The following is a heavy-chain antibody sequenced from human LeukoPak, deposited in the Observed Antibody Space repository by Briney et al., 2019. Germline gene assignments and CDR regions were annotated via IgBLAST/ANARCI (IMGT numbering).Heavy chain of an antibody. J-gene: IGHJ4*02. V-gene: IGHV3-48*03. CDR1: GFTFSSYE. D-gene: IGHD5-12*01. CDR2: ISSSGSTI. Sequence: GGSLRLSCAASGFTFSSYEMHWVRQAPGKGLEWVSYISSSGSTIYYADSVKGRFTISRDNAKNSLYLQMNSLKASDTAIYYCARLPRDVATKSAYYFDYWGQGTLVTVSS. CDR3: ARLPRDVATKSAYYFDY.